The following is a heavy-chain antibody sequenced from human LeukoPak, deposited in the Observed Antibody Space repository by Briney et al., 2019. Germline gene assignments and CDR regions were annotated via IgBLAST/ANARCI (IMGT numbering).Heavy chain of an antibody. V-gene: IGHV4-59*12. Sequence: TTSETLSLTCTVSDGSITNYDWSWVRQPPGKGLEFIGHVHYSGTANYNPSLKSRVTISVDTSKNQFSLKLSSVTAADTAVYYCARDYWSSIAARPGWFDPWGQGTLVTVSS. CDR1: DGSITNYD. D-gene: IGHD6-6*01. CDR3: ARDYWSSIAARPGWFDP. CDR2: VHYSGTA. J-gene: IGHJ5*02.